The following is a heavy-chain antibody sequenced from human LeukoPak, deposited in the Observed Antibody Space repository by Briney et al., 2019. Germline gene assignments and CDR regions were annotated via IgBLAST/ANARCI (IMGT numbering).Heavy chain of an antibody. CDR3: ARDHGAVAGIVYYFDY. Sequence: PGGSLRLSCAASGFTFSSYSMNWVRQAPGKGLEWVSSTSSSSSYIYYADSVKGRFTISRDNAKNSLYLQMNSLRAEDTAVYYCARDHGAVAGIVYYFDYWGQGTLVTVSS. J-gene: IGHJ4*02. CDR1: GFTFSSYS. CDR2: TSSSSSYI. V-gene: IGHV3-21*01. D-gene: IGHD6-19*01.